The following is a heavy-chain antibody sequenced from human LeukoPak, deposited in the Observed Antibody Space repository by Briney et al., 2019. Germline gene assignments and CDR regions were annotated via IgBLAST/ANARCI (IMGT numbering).Heavy chain of an antibody. CDR1: GYTFTSYD. D-gene: IGHD2-15*01. CDR2: ISAYNGNT. V-gene: IGHV1-18*01. J-gene: IGHJ5*02. CDR3: ARNDCSGGSCYHRWFDP. Sequence: GASVKVSCKASGYTFTSYDISWVRQAPGQGLEWMGWISAYNGNTNYAQKLQGRVTMTTDTSTSTAYMELRSLRSDDTAVYYCARNDCSGGSCYHRWFDPWGQGTLVTVSS.